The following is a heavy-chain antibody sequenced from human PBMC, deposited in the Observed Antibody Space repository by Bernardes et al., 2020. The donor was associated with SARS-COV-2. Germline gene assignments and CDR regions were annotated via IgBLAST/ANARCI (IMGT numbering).Heavy chain of an antibody. V-gene: IGHV1-2*02. J-gene: IGHJ4*02. D-gene: IGHD6-19*01. CDR2: INPNSAGT. CDR3: ARGRGSGCLDY. Sequence: ASVKVSCRASGYTLTGYNIHWIRQAPGQGPEWLGWINPNSAGTSYGQKFQGRVALTRDTSISTVYMELSSLTSDDTAMYFCARGRGSGCLDYWGQGSLVTVSS. CDR1: GYTLTGYN.